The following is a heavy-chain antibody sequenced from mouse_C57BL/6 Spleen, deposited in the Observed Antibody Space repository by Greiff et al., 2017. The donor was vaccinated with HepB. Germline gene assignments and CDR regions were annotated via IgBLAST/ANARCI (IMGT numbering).Heavy chain of an antibody. J-gene: IGHJ2*01. CDR2: IYPGSGST. CDR1: GYTFTSYW. D-gene: IGHD1-1*02. Sequence: QVQLQQPGAELVKPGASVKMSCKASGYTFTSYWITWVKQRPGQGLEWIGDIYPGSGSTNYNEKFKSKATLTVDTSSSTAYMQLSSLTSEDSAVYYCARFPALRVIMTIWGQGTTLTVSS. CDR3: ARFPALRVIMTI. V-gene: IGHV1-55*01.